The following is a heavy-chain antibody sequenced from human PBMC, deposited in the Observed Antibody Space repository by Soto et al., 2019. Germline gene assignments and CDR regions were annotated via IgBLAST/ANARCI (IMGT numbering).Heavy chain of an antibody. Sequence: SETLSLTCTFSGDSLSSTGGHWSWIRHHPGKGPEGIGYIYYTVSSYYNPSLESRASISVETSKKHLSLRLNSVTAADTAVYYCVRFRDDDRGGRFDYWGQGALVTVSS. CDR3: VRFRDDDRGGRFDY. V-gene: IGHV4-31*03. J-gene: IGHJ4*02. CDR1: GDSLSSTGGH. D-gene: IGHD3-22*01. CDR2: IYYTVSS.